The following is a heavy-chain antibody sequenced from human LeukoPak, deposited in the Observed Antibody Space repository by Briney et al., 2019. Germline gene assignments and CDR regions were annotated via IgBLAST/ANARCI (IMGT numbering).Heavy chain of an antibody. CDR3: ARELHYYGSGRANVDAFDI. V-gene: IGHV1-2*02. CDR2: INPKSGVT. D-gene: IGHD3-10*01. CDR1: GYTFTGYY. J-gene: IGHJ3*02. Sequence: ASVKVSCKASGYTFTGYYIHWVRQAPGQGLEWMGWINPKSGVTNYAQNFQGRVTMTRDTSISTAYMELSRLRSDDTAVYYCARELHYYGSGRANVDAFDIWGQGTMVTVSS.